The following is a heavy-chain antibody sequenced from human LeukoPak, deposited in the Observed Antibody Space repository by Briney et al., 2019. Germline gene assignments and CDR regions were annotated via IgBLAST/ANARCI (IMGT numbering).Heavy chain of an antibody. D-gene: IGHD6-19*01. CDR1: GFTFSSYA. Sequence: GGSLRLSCSASGFTFSSYAMHWVHQAPGKGLEYVSAISSNGGSTYYADSVKGRFTISRDNSKNTLYLQMSSLRAEDTAVYYCVKDRDSSGWYYYFDYWGQGTLVTVSS. V-gene: IGHV3-64D*06. CDR2: ISSNGGST. CDR3: VKDRDSSGWYYYFDY. J-gene: IGHJ4*02.